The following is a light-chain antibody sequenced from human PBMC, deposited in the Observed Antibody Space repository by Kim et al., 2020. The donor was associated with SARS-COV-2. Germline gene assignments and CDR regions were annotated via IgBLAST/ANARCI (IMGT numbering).Light chain of an antibody. CDR3: QKCYSTPLT. J-gene: IGKJ4*01. CDR1: QSISSY. V-gene: IGKV1-39*01. CDR2: ASS. Sequence: DIQMTQSPSSLSASVGDRVTITCRASQSISSYLSWYQHKPGKAPKLLIYASSTLQSGVPSRFSGSGSGTDFTLTISSLQPEDFATYCYQKCYSTPLTFGGGTRVEIK.